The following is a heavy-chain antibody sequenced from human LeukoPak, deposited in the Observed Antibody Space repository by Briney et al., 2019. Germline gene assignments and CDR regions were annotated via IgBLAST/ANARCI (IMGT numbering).Heavy chain of an antibody. Sequence: SETLSLTCTVSGGSISSYYWSWIRQPPGKGLEWIGYIYYSGSTNYNPSLKSRVTISVDTSKNQFSLKLSSVTAADTAVYYCARMGRGASRYYYYYYYMDVWGKGTTVTVSS. CDR3: ARMGRGASRYYYYYYYMDV. CDR2: IYYSGST. J-gene: IGHJ6*03. CDR1: GGSISSYY. D-gene: IGHD1-26*01. V-gene: IGHV4-59*12.